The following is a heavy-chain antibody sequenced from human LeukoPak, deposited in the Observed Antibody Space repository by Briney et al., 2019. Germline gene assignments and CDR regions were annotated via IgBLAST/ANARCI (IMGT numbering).Heavy chain of an antibody. D-gene: IGHD2-21*01. Sequence: GGSLRLSCAASGFTLSSYAMSWVRQAPGKGLEWVSAISGSGGRIYYGASVKGRFTISRDNSKNTLNLQMNSLRAEDTAVYYCATSKYCGSYWGQGTLVTVSS. CDR1: GFTLSSYA. CDR2: ISGSGGRI. CDR3: ATSKYCGSY. J-gene: IGHJ4*02. V-gene: IGHV3-23*01.